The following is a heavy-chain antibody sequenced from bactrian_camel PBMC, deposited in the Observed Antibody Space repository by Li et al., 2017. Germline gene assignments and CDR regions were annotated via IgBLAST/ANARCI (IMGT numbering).Heavy chain of an antibody. CDR2: IYTGTGYI. CDR3: KKGLAPTQSVCLRRLG. V-gene: IGHV3S1*01. D-gene: IGHD3*01. CDR1: AYASSRYC. J-gene: IGHJ4*01. Sequence: HVQLVESGGGSVRAGESLRLSCVVSAYASSRYCTGWFRRAPGKEREAVAAIYTGTGYIYYADSVKGRFTISRDNAKNTVYLQMNSLKPEDTAVYYCKKGLAPTQSVCLRRLGRGQGTQVTVS.